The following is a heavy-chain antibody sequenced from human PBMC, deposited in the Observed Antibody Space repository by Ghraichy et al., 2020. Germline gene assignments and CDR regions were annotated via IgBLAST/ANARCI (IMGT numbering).Heavy chain of an antibody. D-gene: IGHD2-15*01. Sequence: GGSLRLSCAASGFTFSSYAMSWVRQAPGKGLEWVSAISGSGGSTYYADSVKGRFTISRDNSKNTLYLQMNSLRAEDTAIYYCAKASPGYCSGGSCYRREDFDYWGQGTLVTVSS. V-gene: IGHV3-23*01. J-gene: IGHJ4*02. CDR3: AKASPGYCSGGSCYRREDFDY. CDR1: GFTFSSYA. CDR2: ISGSGGST.